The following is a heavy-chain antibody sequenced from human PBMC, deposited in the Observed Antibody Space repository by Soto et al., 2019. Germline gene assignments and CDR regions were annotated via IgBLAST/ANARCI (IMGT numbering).Heavy chain of an antibody. Sequence: PGGSLRLSCVASGFTFSSYGMNWVRQGPGKGLKWLSSISKSGTTTYYADSVKGRFTISRDNAKNSLYLQMNSLRVEDTGVYYCARDLGVALATLTLDSWGQGTLVTVSS. V-gene: IGHV3-48*03. D-gene: IGHD2-15*01. CDR2: ISKSGTTT. CDR1: GFTFSSYG. J-gene: IGHJ4*02. CDR3: ARDLGVALATLTLDS.